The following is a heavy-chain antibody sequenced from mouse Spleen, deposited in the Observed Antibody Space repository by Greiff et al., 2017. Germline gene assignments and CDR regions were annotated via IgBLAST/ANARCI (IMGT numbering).Heavy chain of an antibody. D-gene: IGHD1-1*01. Sequence: EVQLQQSGPELVKPGASVKMSCKASGYTFNSYVMHWVKQRPGQGLEWIGYINPYNDGTKYNEKFKGKATLTSDKSSSTAYMELSSLTSEDSAVYYCARRPGSSYDYAMDYGGQGTSVTISS. CDR2: INPYNDGT. V-gene: IGHV1-14*01. CDR1: GYTFNSYV. J-gene: IGHJ4*01. CDR3: ARRPGSSYDYAMDY.